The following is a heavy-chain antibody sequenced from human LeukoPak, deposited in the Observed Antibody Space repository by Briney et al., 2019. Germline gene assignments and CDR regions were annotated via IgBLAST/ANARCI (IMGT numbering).Heavy chain of an antibody. V-gene: IGHV3-21*01. CDR3: ARDQGYCSGGSCHYYGMDV. D-gene: IGHD2-15*01. Sequence: PGGSLRLSCAASGFTFSSYSMNWVRQAPGKGLEWVSSISSSSTYIYYTDSVKGRFTISRDNAKNSLFLQMSSLRAEDTAVYYCARDQGYCSGGSCHYYGMDVWGQGTTVTVSS. CDR2: ISSSSTYI. CDR1: GFTFSSYS. J-gene: IGHJ6*02.